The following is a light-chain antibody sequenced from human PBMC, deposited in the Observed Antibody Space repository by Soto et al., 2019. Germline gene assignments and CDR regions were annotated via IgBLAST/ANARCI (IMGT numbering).Light chain of an antibody. V-gene: IGKV3-15*01. CDR1: QSVSSN. Sequence: EIVLTQSPGTLSLSRGERATLSCRARQSVSSNLAWYQQTPGQAPRLLIYGASTRATGIPARFSGRGSGTEFTLTISSLQSEDFAVYYCQQYNNWPPITPGQGTRLEIK. CDR3: QQYNNWPPIT. J-gene: IGKJ5*01. CDR2: GAS.